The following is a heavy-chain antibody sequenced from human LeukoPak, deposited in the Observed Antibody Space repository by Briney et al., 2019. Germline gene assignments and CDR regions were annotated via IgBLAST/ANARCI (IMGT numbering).Heavy chain of an antibody. CDR2: IHHGGSS. CDR3: ARSRDTTNYYGMDV. D-gene: IGHD1-26*01. Sequence: SETLYLTCAVSADSISSSKWWSWVRQAPGKGLEWIGEIHHGGSSNYNPSLKSRVTISIDKSKNQFSLKMSSVTAADTAVYYCARSRDTTNYYGMDVWGQGTTVSVSS. CDR1: ADSISSSKW. V-gene: IGHV4-4*02. J-gene: IGHJ6*02.